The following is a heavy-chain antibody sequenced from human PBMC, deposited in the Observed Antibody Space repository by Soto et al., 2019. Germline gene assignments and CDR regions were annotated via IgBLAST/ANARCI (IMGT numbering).Heavy chain of an antibody. Sequence: SVKVSCKTSGDIFSGYSISWVRQAPGQGLEWMGGIIPIFGTTNYAQRFHGRVTITADKSTSTVYMELYSLKSEDTAVYYCARGLGNGYDPGDYWGQGTLVTVSS. CDR2: IIPIFGTT. CDR3: ARGLGNGYDPGDY. CDR1: GDIFSGYS. D-gene: IGHD5-18*01. V-gene: IGHV1-69*06. J-gene: IGHJ4*02.